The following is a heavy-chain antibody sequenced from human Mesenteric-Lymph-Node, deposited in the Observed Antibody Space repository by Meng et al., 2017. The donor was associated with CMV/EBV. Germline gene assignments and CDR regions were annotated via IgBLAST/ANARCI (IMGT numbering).Heavy chain of an antibody. CDR3: AREKSYGDYVHY. Sequence: CKASGYNFTGYYMHWVRQAPGQGLEWMGWISAYNGNTNYAQKLQGRVTMTTDTSTSTAYMELRSLRSDDTAVYYCAREKSYGDYVHYWGQGTLVTVSS. D-gene: IGHD4-17*01. CDR1: GYNFTGYY. CDR2: ISAYNGNT. J-gene: IGHJ4*02. V-gene: IGHV1-18*04.